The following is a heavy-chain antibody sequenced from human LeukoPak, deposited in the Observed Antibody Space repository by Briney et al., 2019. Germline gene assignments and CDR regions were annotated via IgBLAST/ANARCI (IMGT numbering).Heavy chain of an antibody. D-gene: IGHD6-13*01. J-gene: IGHJ4*02. V-gene: IGHV3-15*01. Sequence: GGCLRLACAASGFTFRNAWMGSVRQTPGKGQGWVGRVKSKTDGGTTASAASVKGRLTTSRDDSKNTLYLQINTLKTEDTAVYYCTTAAALDYWGQGTLVTVSS. CDR3: TTAAALDY. CDR2: VKSKTDGGTT. CDR1: GFTFRNAW.